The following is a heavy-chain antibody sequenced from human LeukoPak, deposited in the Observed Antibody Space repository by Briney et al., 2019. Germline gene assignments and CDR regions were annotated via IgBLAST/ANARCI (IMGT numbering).Heavy chain of an antibody. CDR1: GFTFSSYG. Sequence: GRPLRLSCAASGFTFSSYGMHWVRQAPGKGLEWVAVKSYDGSNKYYADSVKGRFTISRDNSKNPLYLQMNSLRAEDTAVYYCAKKRGGAVAVGGYFDYWGQGTLVTVSS. CDR2: KSYDGSNK. J-gene: IGHJ4*02. V-gene: IGHV3-30*18. D-gene: IGHD6-19*01. CDR3: AKKRGGAVAVGGYFDY.